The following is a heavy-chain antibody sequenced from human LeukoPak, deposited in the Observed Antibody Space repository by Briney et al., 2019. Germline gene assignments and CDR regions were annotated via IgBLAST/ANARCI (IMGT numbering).Heavy chain of an antibody. V-gene: IGHV5-51*01. J-gene: IGHJ4*02. Sequence: GESLKISCKGSGYSFTSYWIGWVRQMPGKGLQWMGIFYPSDSDTRYSPSFQGQVTLSADKSISTAYLQWSSLKASDTAMYYCARATVTSNRYYFHYWGQGTLVTFSS. D-gene: IGHD4-17*01. CDR2: FYPSDSDT. CDR1: GYSFTSYW. CDR3: ARATVTSNRYYFHY.